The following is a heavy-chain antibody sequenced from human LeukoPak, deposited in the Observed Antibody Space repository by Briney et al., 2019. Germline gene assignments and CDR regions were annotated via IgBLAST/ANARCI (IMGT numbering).Heavy chain of an antibody. CDR3: ASLYYYDSSGYYPSDY. V-gene: IGHV3-21*01. CDR1: GFTFSSYS. Sequence: GGSLRLSCAASGFTFSSYSMNWVRQAPGKGLEWVSSISSSSSYIYYADSVKGRFTISRDNAKNSLYLQMNSLRAEDTAVYYCASLYYYDSSGYYPSDYWGQGTLVTVSS. J-gene: IGHJ4*02. CDR2: ISSSSSYI. D-gene: IGHD3-22*01.